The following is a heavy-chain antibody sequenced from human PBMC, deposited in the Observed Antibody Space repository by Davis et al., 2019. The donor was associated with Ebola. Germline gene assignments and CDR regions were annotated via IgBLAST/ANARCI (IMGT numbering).Heavy chain of an antibody. V-gene: IGHV4-34*01. CDR3: ARGRRIRDGYNLAFDY. Sequence: SETLSLTCAVYGGSFSGYYWSWIRQPPGKGLEWIGEINHSGSTHYNPSLKSRFTISVDTSKNQFSLKLSSVTAADTAVYYCARGRRIRDGYNLAFDYWGQGTLVTVSS. CDR1: GGSFSGYY. D-gene: IGHD5-24*01. CDR2: INHSGST. J-gene: IGHJ4*02.